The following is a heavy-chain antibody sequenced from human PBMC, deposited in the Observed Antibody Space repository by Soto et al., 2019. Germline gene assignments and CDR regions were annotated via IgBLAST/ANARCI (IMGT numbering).Heavy chain of an antibody. CDR2: IYPGDFDT. J-gene: IGHJ5*02. D-gene: IGHD3-22*01. CDR3: ARKHSRGYLNWVDP. Sequence: GESLKISCRVSVDRFTTYWIAWVRQMPGKGLEWMGIIYPGDFDTRYSPSFQGQVTISVDKSINTAYLQWNSLKASDSGIYYCARKHSRGYLNWVDPWGQGSLVTVSS. V-gene: IGHV5-51*01. CDR1: VDRFTTYW.